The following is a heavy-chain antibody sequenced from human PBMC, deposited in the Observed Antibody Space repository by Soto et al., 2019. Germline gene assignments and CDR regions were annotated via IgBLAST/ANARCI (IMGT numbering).Heavy chain of an antibody. CDR3: ARSGYSSGWYHWYFDL. J-gene: IGHJ2*01. Sequence: GASVKVSCKASGYTFINYGIHWVRQAPGQRLEWMGWINAGNGNTKYSQNFQDRVTITRDTSASTAYMELSSLRSEDTAVFYCARSGYSSGWYHWYFDLWGRGTLVTVS. V-gene: IGHV1-3*01. CDR1: GYTFINYG. D-gene: IGHD6-19*01. CDR2: INAGNGNT.